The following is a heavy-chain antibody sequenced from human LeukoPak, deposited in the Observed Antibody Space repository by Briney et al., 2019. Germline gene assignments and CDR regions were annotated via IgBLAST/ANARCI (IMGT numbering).Heavy chain of an antibody. V-gene: IGHV4-59*01. Sequence: SETLSLTCTVSGGSISSYFWSWIRQPPGKGLEWIGYIYYSGSTNYSPSLKSRVTISIDTSKNQFSLKLSSVTAADTAVYYCARDVEMAYAFDIWGQGTMVTVSS. J-gene: IGHJ3*02. CDR2: IYYSGST. CDR3: ARDVEMAYAFDI. D-gene: IGHD5-24*01. CDR1: GGSISSYF.